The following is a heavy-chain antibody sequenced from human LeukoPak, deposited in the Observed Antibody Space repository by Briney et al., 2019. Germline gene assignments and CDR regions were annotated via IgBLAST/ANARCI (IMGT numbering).Heavy chain of an antibody. V-gene: IGHV3-21*01. CDR3: ATDTLTVTPGY. D-gene: IGHD4-17*01. CDR1: GFTFSSYS. Sequence: GGSLRLSCAASGFTFSSYSMNWVRQAPGKGLEWVSSITSSSNYIYYADSVKGRFTISRDNAKNSLYLQMNSLRAEDTAVYYCATDTLTVTPGYWGQGTLVTVSS. J-gene: IGHJ4*02. CDR2: ITSSSNYI.